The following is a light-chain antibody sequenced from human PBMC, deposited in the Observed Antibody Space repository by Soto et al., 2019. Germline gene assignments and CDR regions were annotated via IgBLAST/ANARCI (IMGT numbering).Light chain of an antibody. J-gene: IGKJ4*01. Sequence: EIVMTQSPATLSVSPGERATLSCRASQSVSSNLAGYQQKPGQAPRILIYGASTRATGIAARFSGSGSGTEFTLTISSLQSEDFAVYYCQQYNNWPPLTFGGGTKVEIK. CDR2: GAS. CDR1: QSVSSN. CDR3: QQYNNWPPLT. V-gene: IGKV3-15*01.